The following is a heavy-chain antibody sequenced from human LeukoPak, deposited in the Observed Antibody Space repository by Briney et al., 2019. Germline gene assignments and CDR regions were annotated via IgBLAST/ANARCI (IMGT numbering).Heavy chain of an antibody. CDR1: GFTVSSNY. D-gene: IGHD6-13*01. J-gene: IGHJ4*02. CDR3: ARCDSSSWYGIDF. V-gene: IGHV3-53*01. Sequence: TGGSLRLPCAASGFTVSSNYMGWVRQAPGKGLKWVSVIYSGGNTYYADSVKGRFTISRDNSRNTMDLQMNSLRAEDTAVYYCARCDSSSWYGIDFWGQGTLVTVSS. CDR2: IYSGGNT.